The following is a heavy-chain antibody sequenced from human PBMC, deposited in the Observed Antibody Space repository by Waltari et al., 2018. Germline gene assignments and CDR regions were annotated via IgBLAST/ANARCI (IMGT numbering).Heavy chain of an antibody. CDR2: IYAGSGGT. Sequence: EVQLVESGGGLIQPGASLRLSCAASGFTLNHNYMSWVRQAPGKGLEWVSVIYAGSGGTFYAESVKGRFTISRDNSKNTLYLDLNRLTAEDTAVYYCARAGLGSPLQWLQLLDSWGRGTLVTVSS. CDR3: ARAGLGSPLQWLQLLDS. D-gene: IGHD5-12*01. V-gene: IGHV3-53*01. CDR1: GFTLNHNY. J-gene: IGHJ4*02.